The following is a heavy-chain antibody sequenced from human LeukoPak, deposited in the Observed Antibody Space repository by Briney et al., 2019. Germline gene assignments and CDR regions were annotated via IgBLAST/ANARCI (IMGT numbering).Heavy chain of an antibody. J-gene: IGHJ4*02. CDR1: GFTFSSYN. Sequence: PGGSLRLSCAASGFTFSSYNMNWVRQAPGKGLEWVSSITSGSSYIYYADSVKGRFTISRDNAKNSLFLQMNSLRVGDTAVYYCAREKASTTGTTDYDYWGQGTLVTVSS. CDR3: AREKASTTGTTDYDY. D-gene: IGHD1-1*01. V-gene: IGHV3-21*01. CDR2: ITSGSSYI.